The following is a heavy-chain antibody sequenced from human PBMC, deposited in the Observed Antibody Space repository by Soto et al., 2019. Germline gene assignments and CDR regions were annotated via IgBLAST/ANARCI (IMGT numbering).Heavy chain of an antibody. CDR1: GYTFTSYG. CDR3: ARVWGTTVTTGRAVPHWYGYMDV. V-gene: IGHV1-18*01. D-gene: IGHD4-4*01. CDR2: ISAYNGNT. Sequence: QVRLVQSGAEVKKPGASVKVSCKASGYTFTSYGISWVRQAPGQGLEWMGWISAYNGNTNYAQKHQGRVTMTKDTSTRTGYMDLRSMRSDDKGVYYCARVWGTTVTTGRAVPHWYGYMDVWGKGATGTGSS. J-gene: IGHJ6*03.